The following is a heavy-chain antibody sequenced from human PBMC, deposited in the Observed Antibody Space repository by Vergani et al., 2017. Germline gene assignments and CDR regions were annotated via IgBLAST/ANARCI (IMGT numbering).Heavy chain of an antibody. J-gene: IGHJ4*02. CDR1: GFTFSSYA. CDR3: ARDTVTGSRYFDY. CDR2: ISGSGGST. Sequence: EVQLLESGGGLVQPGGSLRLSCAASGFTFSSYAMSWVRQAPGKGLEWVSAISGSGGSTYYVDSVKGRFTISRDNSKNTLYLQMNSLRAEDTAVYYCARDTVTGSRYFDYWGQGTLVTVSS. D-gene: IGHD6-19*01. V-gene: IGHV3-23*01.